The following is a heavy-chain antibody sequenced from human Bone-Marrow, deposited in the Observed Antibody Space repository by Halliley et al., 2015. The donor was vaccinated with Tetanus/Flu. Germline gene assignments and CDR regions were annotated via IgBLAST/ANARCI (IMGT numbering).Heavy chain of an antibody. D-gene: IGHD2-21*02. CDR1: GGSLSPYF. Sequence: GLVKPSETVSLTCAVSGGSLSPYFWSWIRQTPGKGLEWIGEINHRGTINYNPSLKRRVTISVDTSKNQFSLILDSVTAADTAVYYCARDQSTDSFGSFFDSWGQGTLVTVSS. V-gene: IGHV4-34*01. CDR3: ARDQSTDSFGSFFDS. CDR2: INHRGTI. J-gene: IGHJ4*02.